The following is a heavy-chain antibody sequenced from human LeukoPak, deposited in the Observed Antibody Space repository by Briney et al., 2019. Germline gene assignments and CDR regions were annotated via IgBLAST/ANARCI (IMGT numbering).Heavy chain of an antibody. Sequence: ASVKVSCKASGGTFSSYAISWVRQAPGQGLEWMGGIIPIFGTANYAQKFQGRVTITADESTSTAYMELSSLRSEDTAVYYCARGPGTYYYDSSGYSSPYYFDYWGQGTLVTVSS. V-gene: IGHV1-69*13. CDR3: ARGPGTYYYDSSGYSSPYYFDY. CDR2: IIPIFGTA. D-gene: IGHD3-22*01. J-gene: IGHJ4*02. CDR1: GGTFSSYA.